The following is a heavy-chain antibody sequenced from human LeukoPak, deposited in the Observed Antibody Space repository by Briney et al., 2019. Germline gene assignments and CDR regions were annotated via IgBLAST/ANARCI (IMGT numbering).Heavy chain of an antibody. CDR2: IKSKTDGETT. Sequence: GGSLRLSCVDPGFTFTNAWMSWVRQAPGKGLEWIGRIKSKTDGETTNYAEPVRGRFTISRDDSKSAVYLQMNSLKIEDTAVYYCTTDLGTYYHGSQRLIPIDYWGQGTLVTVSS. CDR1: GFTFTNAW. CDR3: TTDLGTYYHGSQRLIPIDY. D-gene: IGHD3-10*01. V-gene: IGHV3-15*01. J-gene: IGHJ4*02.